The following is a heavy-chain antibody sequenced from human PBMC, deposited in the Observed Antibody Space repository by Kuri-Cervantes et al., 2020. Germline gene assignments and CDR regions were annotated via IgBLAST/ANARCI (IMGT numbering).Heavy chain of an antibody. D-gene: IGHD3-10*01. J-gene: IGHJ4*02. Sequence: GESLKISCAASGFTFTNYAMHWVRQAPGKGLEWVAFIRFDGSDKYYADPVKGRFTISRDNSKNTLYLQMNSLRDEDTAVYYCAKDLKGAGGSGSYYASAIDYWGQGSLVTVSS. CDR2: IRFDGSDK. CDR1: GFTFTNYA. CDR3: AKDLKGAGGSGSYYASAIDY. V-gene: IGHV3-30*02.